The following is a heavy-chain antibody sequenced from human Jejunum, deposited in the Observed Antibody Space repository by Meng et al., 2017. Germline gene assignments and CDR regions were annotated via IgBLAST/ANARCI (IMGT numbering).Heavy chain of an antibody. D-gene: IGHD4-17*01. CDR2: ISTTGDSS. CDR3: AKRVATVTTWAFDI. Sequence: GESLKISCAASGFTFSNYAITWVRQAPGQGLEWVSLISTTGDSSFYADSVKGRFTVSRNNSMNTLYLQMNGLRAGDTAVYSCAKRVATVTTWAFDIWGQGTMVTVSS. CDR1: GFTFSNYA. V-gene: IGHV3-23*01. J-gene: IGHJ3*02.